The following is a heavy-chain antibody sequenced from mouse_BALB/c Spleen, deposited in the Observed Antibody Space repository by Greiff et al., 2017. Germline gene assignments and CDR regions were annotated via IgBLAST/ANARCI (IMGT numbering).Heavy chain of an antibody. V-gene: IGHV1-69*02. CDR3: TRDRQLGPSYYFDY. Sequence: QVQLQQPGAELVRPGASVKLSCKASGYTFTSYWINWVKQRPGQGLEWIGNIYPSDSYTSYNQKFKDKATLTVDKSSSTAYMQLSSPTSEDSAVYYCTRDRQLGPSYYFDYWGQGTTLTVSS. CDR2: IYPSDSYT. J-gene: IGHJ2*01. D-gene: IGHD3-2*01. CDR1: GYTFTSYW.